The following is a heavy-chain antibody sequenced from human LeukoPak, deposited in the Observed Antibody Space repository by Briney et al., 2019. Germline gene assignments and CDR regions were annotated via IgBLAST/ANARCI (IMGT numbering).Heavy chain of an antibody. Sequence: GGTLRLSCAASGFTFSSYGMSWVRQAPGKGLEWVANIKQDGSEKYYVDSVKGRFTISRDNAKNSLYLQMNSLRAEDTAVYYCAREGEGLSGYYYYMDVWGKGTTVTISS. CDR1: GFTFSSYG. CDR2: IKQDGSEK. CDR3: AREGEGLSGYYYYMDV. D-gene: IGHD3-10*01. V-gene: IGHV3-7*01. J-gene: IGHJ6*03.